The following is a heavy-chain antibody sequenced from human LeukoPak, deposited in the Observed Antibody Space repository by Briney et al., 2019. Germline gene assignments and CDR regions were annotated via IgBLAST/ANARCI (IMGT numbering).Heavy chain of an antibody. Sequence: SETLSLTCTVSGGSIRSGSFYWSWIRQPAGKELEWMGRIYISGSTNYNPSLKSRVSISVDTSKNQFSLKLNSVTAADTAVYYCAREAGYSSGWYVLWGKGTLVTVSS. CDR2: IYISGST. D-gene: IGHD6-19*01. CDR1: GGSIRSGSFY. J-gene: IGHJ4*02. CDR3: AREAGYSSGWYVL. V-gene: IGHV4-61*02.